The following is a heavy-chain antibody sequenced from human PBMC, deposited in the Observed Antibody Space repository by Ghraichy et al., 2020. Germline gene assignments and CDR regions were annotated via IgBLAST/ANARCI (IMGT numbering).Heavy chain of an antibody. V-gene: IGHV3-48*02. D-gene: IGHD2-2*01. J-gene: IGHJ4*02. CDR2: INSSSSTI. CDR1: GFTFSSYS. Sequence: GGSLRLSCAASGFTFSSYSMNWVRQAPGKGLEWVSYINSSSSTIYYADSVKGRCTISRDNHKNSLYLQMNSLRDEDTAVYYCARDSEDIVVVPAAIGWDYWGQGTLVTVSS. CDR3: ARDSEDIVVVPAAIGWDY.